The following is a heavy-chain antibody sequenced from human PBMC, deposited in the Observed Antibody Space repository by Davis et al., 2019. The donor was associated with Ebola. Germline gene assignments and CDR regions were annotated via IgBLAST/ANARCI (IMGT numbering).Heavy chain of an antibody. D-gene: IGHD1-1*01. CDR1: GFTFSSYA. CDR2: ISYDGNNK. J-gene: IGHJ3*01. Sequence: GESLKISCAASGFTFSSYAMHWVRQAPGKGLEWVALISYDGNNKYYADYADSVKGRLTISRDNSKNTLYLQMNSLRPEDTAVYYCARDRSWNDAFDLWGQGTMVTVSS. CDR3: ARDRSWNDAFDL. V-gene: IGHV3-30-3*01.